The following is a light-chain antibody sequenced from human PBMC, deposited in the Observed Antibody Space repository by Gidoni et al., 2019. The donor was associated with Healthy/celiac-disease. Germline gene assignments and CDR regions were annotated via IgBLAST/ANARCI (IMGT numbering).Light chain of an antibody. CDR2: GVS. CDR3: QQYASTPRT. CDR1: ESISSTF. Sequence: VLTQSPGTLSLSPGERATLSCRASESISSTFVAWYQQKPGQAPRLLIYGVSTRATGIPDRFSGSGSGTDFTLTISRLEPEDFAIYYCQQYASTPRTFGQGTKVEFK. J-gene: IGKJ1*01. V-gene: IGKV3-20*01.